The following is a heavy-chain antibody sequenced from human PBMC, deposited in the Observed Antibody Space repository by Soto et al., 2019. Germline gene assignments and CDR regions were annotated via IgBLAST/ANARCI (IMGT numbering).Heavy chain of an antibody. Sequence: QVQLVECGGGVVQPGRSLRLSCAASGFTFSSYAMHWVRQAPGKGLEWVAVISYDGSNKYYADSVKGRFTISRDNSKNTLYLQMNSLRAEDTAVYYCARDPLWGTAMVLWYFDLWGRGPLVTVSS. J-gene: IGHJ2*01. CDR1: GFTFSSYA. CDR3: ARDPLWGTAMVLWYFDL. CDR2: ISYDGSNK. V-gene: IGHV3-30-3*01. D-gene: IGHD5-18*01.